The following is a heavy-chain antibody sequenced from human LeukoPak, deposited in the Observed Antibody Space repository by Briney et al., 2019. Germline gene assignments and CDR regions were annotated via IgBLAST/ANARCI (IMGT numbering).Heavy chain of an antibody. CDR2: ISAYNGNT. Sequence: ASVKLSFKASGYTFTSYGISWDRQAPGQGLEWMGWISAYNGNTNYAQKLQGRVTMTTDTSTSTAYMELRSLRSDDTAVYYCATGTTTVTPDYWGQGTLVTVSS. CDR1: GYTFTSYG. V-gene: IGHV1-18*01. CDR3: ATGTTTVTPDY. J-gene: IGHJ4*02. D-gene: IGHD4-17*01.